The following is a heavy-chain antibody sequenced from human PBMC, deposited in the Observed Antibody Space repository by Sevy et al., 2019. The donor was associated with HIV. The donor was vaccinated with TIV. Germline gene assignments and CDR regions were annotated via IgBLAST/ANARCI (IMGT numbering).Heavy chain of an antibody. J-gene: IGHJ5*02. CDR1: GGSLSSGDYY. D-gene: IGHD5-18*01. Sequence: SETLSLTCTVSGGSLSSGDYYWNWIRQSPGKGLEWIGYIYHSASIFYNPSLQSRAIISEDRSKNQFSLKLNSVTAADTAIYYCARERGYTYLLFDTWGQGTLVTVS. CDR2: IYHSASI. CDR3: ARERGYTYLLFDT. V-gene: IGHV4-30-4*01.